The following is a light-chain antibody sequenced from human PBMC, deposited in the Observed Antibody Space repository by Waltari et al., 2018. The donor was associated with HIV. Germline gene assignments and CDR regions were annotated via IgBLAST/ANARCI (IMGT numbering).Light chain of an antibody. CDR3: AAWDDTLSVA. Sequence: QSVLTQPPSASGTPGQRVTISCSGSNSNIGSYTVQWDQQLPGTAPKLLIYSNTQRPAWFADRFSVTKSGTSASLAISGLQSEDEADYYCAAWDDTLSVAFGGGTKLTVL. V-gene: IGLV1-44*01. J-gene: IGLJ2*01. CDR2: SNT. CDR1: NSNIGSYT.